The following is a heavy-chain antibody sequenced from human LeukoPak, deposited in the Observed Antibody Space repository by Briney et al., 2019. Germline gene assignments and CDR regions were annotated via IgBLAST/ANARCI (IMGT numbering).Heavy chain of an antibody. J-gene: IGHJ5*02. Sequence: PETLSLTCTVSRDSISRGSYYWGWIRQPPGKGLEWIGTIYYSGSTYYNPSLKSRVTISVDTAKNYFSLSLRSVTAADTALYYCARQDYVSSYFDPWGQGTLVTVSS. CDR2: IYYSGST. V-gene: IGHV4-39*01. CDR1: RDSISRGSYY. D-gene: IGHD4-17*01. CDR3: ARQDYVSSYFDP.